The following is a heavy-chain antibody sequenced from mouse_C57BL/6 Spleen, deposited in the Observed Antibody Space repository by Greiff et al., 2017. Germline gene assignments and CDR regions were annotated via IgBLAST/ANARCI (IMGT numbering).Heavy chain of an antibody. Sequence: VQLQQSGPVLVKPGASVKMSCKASGYTFTDYYMNWVKQSHGKSLEWIGVINPYNGGTSYNQKFKGKATLTVDKSSSTAYMELNSLTSEDSAVYYCARSVTTYYFDYWGQGTTLTVSS. V-gene: IGHV1-19*01. D-gene: IGHD2-2*01. CDR1: GYTFTDYY. CDR3: ARSVTTYYFDY. CDR2: INPYNGGT. J-gene: IGHJ2*01.